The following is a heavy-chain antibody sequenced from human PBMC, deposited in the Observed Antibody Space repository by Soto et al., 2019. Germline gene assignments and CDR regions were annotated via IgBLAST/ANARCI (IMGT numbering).Heavy chain of an antibody. V-gene: IGHV1-69*08. CDR3: ARDSPIGSTFSGYDAIDS. CDR2: IIPLLEIT. D-gene: IGHD5-12*01. Sequence: QVQLVQSGAEVKKPGSSVKVSCKASGGAFTNDIITWVRQAPGQGLEWMGRIIPLLEITNYAQKFQGRVTITANKSTSTAYMELNSLISEDTAVYYCARDSPIGSTFSGYDAIDSWGQGTLVTVSS. CDR1: GGAFTNDI. J-gene: IGHJ4*02.